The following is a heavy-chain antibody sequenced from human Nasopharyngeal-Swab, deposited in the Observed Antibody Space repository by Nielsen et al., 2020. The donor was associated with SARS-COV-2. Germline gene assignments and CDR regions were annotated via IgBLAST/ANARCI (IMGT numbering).Heavy chain of an antibody. CDR3: AKDKKARGDSSSWTTDY. J-gene: IGHJ4*02. D-gene: IGHD6-13*01. Sequence: VRQAPGKGLEWVAVISYDGSNKYYADSVKGRFTISRDKSKNTLYLQMNSLRAEDTAVYYCAKDKKARGDSSSWTTDYWGQGTLVTVSS. CDR2: ISYDGSNK. V-gene: IGHV3-30*18.